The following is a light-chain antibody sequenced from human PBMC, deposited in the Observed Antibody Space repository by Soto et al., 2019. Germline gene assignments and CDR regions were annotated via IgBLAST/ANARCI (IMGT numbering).Light chain of an antibody. V-gene: IGKV3-20*01. CDR1: QTVANKY. J-gene: IGKJ4*01. Sequence: EIVLTQSPGTLSLSPGERATLSCRASQTVANKYLAWYQQKSGQAPRVVIYGASRRATGIPDRFSGSGSGTDFALTISRLAPEDVAVYYCQQYANLPLTFGEGTKVDIK. CDR2: GAS. CDR3: QQYANLPLT.